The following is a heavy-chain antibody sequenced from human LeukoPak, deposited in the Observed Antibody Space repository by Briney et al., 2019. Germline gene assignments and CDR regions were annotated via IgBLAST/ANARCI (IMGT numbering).Heavy chain of an antibody. V-gene: IGHV3-13*01. CDR2: VGTGGDT. CDR1: GFSFRNYD. J-gene: IGHJ3*02. Sequence: PGGSLRLSCSASGFSFRNYDMHWVRQPPGKGLEWVSAVGTGGDTYYAASVKGRFTIVRENAKNTLYLQLNSLRAGDTAILYCARRSAAAGIDAFDIWGQGTMVTVSS. CDR3: ARRSAAAGIDAFDI. D-gene: IGHD6-13*01.